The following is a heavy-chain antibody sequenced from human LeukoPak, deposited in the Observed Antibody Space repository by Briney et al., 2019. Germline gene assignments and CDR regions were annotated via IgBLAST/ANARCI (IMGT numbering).Heavy chain of an antibody. V-gene: IGHV3-23*01. Sequence: PGGSLRLSCAASGFTFSSYAMSWVRQAPGKGLEWVSAISGSGGSTYYADSVKGRFTISRDNSKNTLYLQMNSLRAEDTAVYYCAKHPNYQLQLYYFDYWGQGTLVTVSS. CDR2: ISGSGGST. D-gene: IGHD2-2*01. J-gene: IGHJ4*02. CDR1: GFTFSSYA. CDR3: AKHPNYQLQLYYFDY.